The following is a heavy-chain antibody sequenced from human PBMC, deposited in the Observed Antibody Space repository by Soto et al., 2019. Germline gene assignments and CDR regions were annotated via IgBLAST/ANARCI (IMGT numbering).Heavy chain of an antibody. J-gene: IGHJ6*02. D-gene: IGHD3-9*01. CDR3: ARSLRYFDWVGGMDV. CDR2: ISAYNGNT. CDR1: GYTFTSYG. Sequence: QVQLVQSGAEVKKPGASVKVSCKASGYTFTSYGISWVRQAPGQGLEWMGWISAYNGNTNYAQKLQGRVTMTTDTSASKAYMELRSRRADDTAVYYCARSLRYFDWVGGMDVWGQGTTVTVSS. V-gene: IGHV1-18*01.